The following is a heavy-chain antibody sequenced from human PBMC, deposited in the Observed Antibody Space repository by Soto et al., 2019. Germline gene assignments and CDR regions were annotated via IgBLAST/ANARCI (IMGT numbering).Heavy chain of an antibody. V-gene: IGHV3-11*05. D-gene: IGHD2-2*01. J-gene: IGHJ3*02. CDR3: ARETVFGYCSSISCYGGQDAFDI. CDR1: GFTFSDYY. Sequence: GGSLRLSCAASGFTFSDYYMSWIRQAPGKGLEWVSYITSSSSYTNYADNVKGRFTISRDNAKNSLYLQMNSLRAEDTAVYYCARETVFGYCSSISCYGGQDAFDIWGQGTMVTVSS. CDR2: ITSSSSYT.